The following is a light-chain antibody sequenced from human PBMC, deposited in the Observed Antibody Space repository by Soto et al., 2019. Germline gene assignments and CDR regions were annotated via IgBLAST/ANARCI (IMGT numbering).Light chain of an antibody. Sequence: IPMTQSPSALSASVGDTVTITCRASQTILNSLAWYQHKPGKAPKLLIYQTSTLESGVPSRFSGSGSGTEFTLTISSLQPDDSATYYCQQYNSYWTFGQGTKVEI. J-gene: IGKJ1*01. CDR3: QQYNSYWT. CDR1: QTILNS. CDR2: QTS. V-gene: IGKV1-5*03.